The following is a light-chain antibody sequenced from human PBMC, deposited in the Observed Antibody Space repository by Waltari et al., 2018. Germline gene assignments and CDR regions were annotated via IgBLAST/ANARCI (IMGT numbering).Light chain of an antibody. CDR3: ATWDDSLNGVV. CDR1: SSNIGDYR. CDR2: RSY. V-gene: IGLV1-44*01. Sequence: QSVLTQPPSASGSPGQRVPISCSGSSSNIGDYRVTWYQHFPGTAPKLLIYRSYQRTSGVPDRFSGSKSGTSASLAISGLQSEDEADYYCATWDDSLNGVVFGGGTKLTVL. J-gene: IGLJ2*01.